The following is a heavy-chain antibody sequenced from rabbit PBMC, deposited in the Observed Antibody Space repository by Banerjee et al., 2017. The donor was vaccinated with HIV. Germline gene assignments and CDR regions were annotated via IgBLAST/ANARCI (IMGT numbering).Heavy chain of an antibody. Sequence: QQQLEESGGGLVKPEGSLTLSCTASGFSFNNNYVMCWVRQAPGKGLEWIACINSNTGNTVYASWAKGPFTISKTSSTTVTLQMTSLTAADTATYFCARGADNNWYIPYFRLWGPGTLVTVS. CDR2: INSNTGNT. J-gene: IGHJ4*01. CDR3: ARGADNNWYIPYFRL. CDR1: GFSFNNNYV. V-gene: IGHV1S45*01. D-gene: IGHD1-1*01.